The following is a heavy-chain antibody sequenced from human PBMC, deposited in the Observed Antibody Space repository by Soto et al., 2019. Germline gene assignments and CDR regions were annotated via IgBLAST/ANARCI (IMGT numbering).Heavy chain of an antibody. D-gene: IGHD3-22*01. J-gene: IGHJ4*02. CDR1: GYTFTSYG. Sequence: ASVKVSCKASGYTFTSYGISWVRQAPGQGLEWMGWISAYNGNTNYAQKFQGRVTITADESTSTAYMELRRLRSEDTAVYFCARDEGDDSSGYYDVNYWGQGTLVTVSS. CDR3: ARDEGDDSSGYYDVNY. V-gene: IGHV1-18*04. CDR2: ISAYNGNT.